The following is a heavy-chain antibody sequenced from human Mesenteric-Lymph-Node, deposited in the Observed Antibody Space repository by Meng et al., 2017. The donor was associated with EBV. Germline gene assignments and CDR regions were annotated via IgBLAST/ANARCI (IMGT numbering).Heavy chain of an antibody. CDR3: ARGAYSNTWSSFDY. CDR2: ISYDGNNK. J-gene: IGHJ4*02. Sequence: QVQLVESGGGVVQPGRSLRLSCAASGFTFSNYGIHWVRQAPGKGLEWVALISYDGNNKHYADSVKGRFTISRDNSKNTLYLQMNSLRAEDTAVYYCARGAYSNTWSSFDYWGQGTLVTVSS. D-gene: IGHD6-13*01. CDR1: GFTFSNYG. V-gene: IGHV3-30*19.